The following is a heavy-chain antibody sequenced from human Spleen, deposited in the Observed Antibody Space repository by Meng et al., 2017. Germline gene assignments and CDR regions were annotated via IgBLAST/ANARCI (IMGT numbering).Heavy chain of an antibody. D-gene: IGHD2-15*01. CDR3: SRAVRIRGDAFDV. CDR1: GFTFGDYP. Sequence: GESLKISCTASGFTFGDYPMSWFRQAPGKGLEWLSYIRNKAYSETTEYAASVKGRFIIPRDDSKSIAYLQMNSLKIEDTAMYYCSRAVRIRGDAFDVWGQGTMVTVSS. V-gene: IGHV3-49*03. CDR2: IRNKAYSETT. J-gene: IGHJ3*01.